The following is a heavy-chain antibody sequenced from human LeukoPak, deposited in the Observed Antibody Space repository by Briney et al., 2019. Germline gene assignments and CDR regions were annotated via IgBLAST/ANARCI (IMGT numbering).Heavy chain of an antibody. Sequence: SETLSLTCAVYGGSFSGYYWSWIRQHPGKGLEWIGYIYNSGNTYYNPSLKSRVTISVDTSKNQFSLKLSSVTAADTAVYYCARVPYCSGGSCYPADYWGQGTLVTVSS. V-gene: IGHV4-34*09. J-gene: IGHJ4*02. CDR3: ARVPYCSGGSCYPADY. D-gene: IGHD2-15*01. CDR1: GGSFSGYY. CDR2: IYNSGNT.